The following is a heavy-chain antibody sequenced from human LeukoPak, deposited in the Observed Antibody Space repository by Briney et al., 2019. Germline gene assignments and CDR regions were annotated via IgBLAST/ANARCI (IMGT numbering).Heavy chain of an antibody. Sequence: GGSLRLSCAASGFTFSSYWMSWVRQAPGKGLEWVSSISSSSSYIYYADSVKGRFTISRDNAKNSLYLQMNSLRAEDTAVYYWAREVEMATIGSLDYGGRGTLVTVSS. CDR2: ISSSSSYI. CDR3: AREVEMATIGSLDY. J-gene: IGHJ4*02. V-gene: IGHV3-21*01. D-gene: IGHD5-24*01. CDR1: GFTFSSYW.